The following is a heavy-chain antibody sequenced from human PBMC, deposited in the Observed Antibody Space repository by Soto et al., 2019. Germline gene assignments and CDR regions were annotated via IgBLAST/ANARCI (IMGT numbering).Heavy chain of an antibody. J-gene: IGHJ5*02. V-gene: IGHV1-18*04. CDR2: ISAYNGDT. Sequence: ASVKVSCKASGYTFTGYYMHWVRQAPGQGLEWMGWISAYNGDTNYAQKLQGRVTMTTDTSTSTAYMELRSLRSDDTAVYYCARGGVNNMLRGVPHNWFDPWGQGTLVTVSS. CDR3: ARGGVNNMLRGVPHNWFDP. D-gene: IGHD3-10*01. CDR1: GYTFTGYY.